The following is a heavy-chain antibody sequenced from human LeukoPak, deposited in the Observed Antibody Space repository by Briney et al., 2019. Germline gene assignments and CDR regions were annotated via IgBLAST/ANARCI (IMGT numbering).Heavy chain of an antibody. CDR3: ARDRAYGSGKYWFDP. CDR1: GYTFTSYD. J-gene: IGHJ5*02. D-gene: IGHD3-10*01. Sequence: ASVKVSCKASGYTFTSYDINWVRQATGQGLEWMGWMNPNSGNTGYAQKFQGRVTITRNTSISTAYMELSSLRSEDTAVYYCARDRAYGSGKYWFDPWGQGTLVTVSS. V-gene: IGHV1-8*03. CDR2: MNPNSGNT.